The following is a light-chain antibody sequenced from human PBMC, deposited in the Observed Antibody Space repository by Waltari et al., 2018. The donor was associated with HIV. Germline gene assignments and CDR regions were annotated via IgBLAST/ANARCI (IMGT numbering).Light chain of an antibody. J-gene: IGLJ3*02. Sequence: QTVVTQEPSLSVSPGGPVTLTCGLSSGSVSTNNYPRWFQQTPGQAPRALIYDTNARSSGVPDRFSGSILGNKAALTLTWAQADDESDYYCMMYVGSGIRVFGGGTKLTVL. CDR2: DTN. CDR3: MMYVGSGIRV. V-gene: IGLV8-61*01. CDR1: SGSVSTNNY.